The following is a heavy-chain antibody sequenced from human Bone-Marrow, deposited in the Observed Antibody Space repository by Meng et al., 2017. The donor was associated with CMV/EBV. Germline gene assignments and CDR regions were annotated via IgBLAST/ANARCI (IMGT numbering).Heavy chain of an antibody. J-gene: IGHJ5*02. Sequence: SVKVSCKASGGTFSSHAISWVRQAPGQGLEWMGGIIPIFGTANYAQKFQGRVTITMDESTTTAYMELSSLKFGDTAVYYCARDMAAAGKGFDPWCQGTLVTVSS. CDR1: GGTFSSHA. V-gene: IGHV1-69*05. CDR3: ARDMAAAGKGFDP. CDR2: IIPIFGTA. D-gene: IGHD6-13*01.